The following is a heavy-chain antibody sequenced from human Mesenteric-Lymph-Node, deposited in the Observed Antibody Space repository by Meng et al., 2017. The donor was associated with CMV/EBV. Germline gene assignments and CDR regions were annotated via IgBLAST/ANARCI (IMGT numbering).Heavy chain of an antibody. J-gene: IGHJ4*02. V-gene: IGHV1-69*06. Sequence: SCQGSGGTLKTSGVSWVRQTPGRGLEWMGRISPIYGSANYAHKIQDRVTCSVAKVTGTAYMDLTSLRVEDTAIYYCARESTISTSLESWGQGTLVTVSS. CDR1: GGTLKTSG. D-gene: IGHD5-24*01. CDR2: ISPIYGSA. CDR3: ARESTISTSLES.